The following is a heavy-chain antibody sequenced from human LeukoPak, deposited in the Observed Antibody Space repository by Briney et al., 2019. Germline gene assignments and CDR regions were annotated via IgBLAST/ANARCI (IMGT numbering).Heavy chain of an antibody. D-gene: IGHD5-18*01. CDR2: IDSSSSTL. CDR3: AKDPGMAVYSYGYDAFDI. CDR1: EFTFSSYS. Sequence: GGSLRLSCATSEFTFSSYSMNWVRQGPGKGPEWVSYIDSSSSTLLYADSVKGRFTISRDNSKNTLYLQMNSLRAEDTAIYYCAKDPGMAVYSYGYDAFDIWGQGTMVTVSS. V-gene: IGHV3-48*01. J-gene: IGHJ3*02.